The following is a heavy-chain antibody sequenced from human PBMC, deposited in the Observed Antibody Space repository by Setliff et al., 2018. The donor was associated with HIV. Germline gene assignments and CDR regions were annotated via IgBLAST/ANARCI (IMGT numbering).Heavy chain of an antibody. D-gene: IGHD2-15*01. CDR3: ASQGVVVTTRGHHYYGLNV. CDR1: GLTFSDYY. Sequence: PGGSLRLSCAASGLTFSDYYMTWIRQAPGKGLEWISHISGSSSYIEYTDSVRGRFTISRDNAKNSLYLQMNSLRAEDTAVYYCASQGVVVTTRGHHYYGLNVWGQGTTVTVSS. J-gene: IGHJ6*02. V-gene: IGHV3-11*03. CDR2: ISGSSSYI.